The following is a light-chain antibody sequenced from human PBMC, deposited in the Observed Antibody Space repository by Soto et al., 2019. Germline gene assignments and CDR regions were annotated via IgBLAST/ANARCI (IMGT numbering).Light chain of an antibody. CDR1: SSDVGGYNY. CDR3: TSYAGGNNV. CDR2: EVN. V-gene: IGLV2-8*01. Sequence: QSALTQPPSASGSPGQSVTNSCTGTSSDVGGYNYVSWYQQNPGKVPKLMIYEVNKRPSGVPDRFSGSKSGNTASLTVSGLQAEDEADYYCTSYAGGNNVFGTATKLTVL. J-gene: IGLJ1*01.